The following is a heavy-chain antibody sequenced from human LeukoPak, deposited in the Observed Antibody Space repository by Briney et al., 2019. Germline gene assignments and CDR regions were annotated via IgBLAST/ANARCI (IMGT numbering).Heavy chain of an antibody. V-gene: IGHV4-30-4*01. J-gene: IGHJ3*02. CDR3: ARVLRYFDWYPGAFDI. CDR1: GGSISSGDYY. Sequence: SETLSLTCTVSGGSISSGDYYWSWIRQPPGKGLEWIGYIYYSGSTYYNPSLKSRVTISVDTSKNQFSLKLGSVTAADTAVYYCARVLRYFDWYPGAFDIWGQGTMVTVSS. CDR2: IYYSGST. D-gene: IGHD3-9*01.